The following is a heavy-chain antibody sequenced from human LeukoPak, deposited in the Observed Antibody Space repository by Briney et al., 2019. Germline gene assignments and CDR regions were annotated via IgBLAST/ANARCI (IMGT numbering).Heavy chain of an antibody. CDR1: GFTFSSYS. CDR2: ISYDGSNK. V-gene: IGHV3-30*18. D-gene: IGHD4-11*01. CDR3: AKDAVRLDY. J-gene: IGHJ4*02. Sequence: PGGSLRLSCAASGFTFSSYSIHWVRQAPGKGLEWVAVISYDGSNKYYADSVKGRFTISRDNSKNTLYLEMNSLRTEDTAVYYCAKDAVRLDYWGQGTLVTVSS.